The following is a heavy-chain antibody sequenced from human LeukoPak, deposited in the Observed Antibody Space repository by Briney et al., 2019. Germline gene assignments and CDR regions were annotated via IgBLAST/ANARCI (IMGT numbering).Heavy chain of an antibody. V-gene: IGHV4-4*07. Sequence: SETLSLTCTVSGGSISSYYWSWIRQPAGKGLEWIGRIHPSGSTNYNPSLKSRVTLSVDTSKNEFSLKLSSVTAADTAVYYCARGPPPDLDYWGRGTLVTVSS. CDR1: GGSISSYY. J-gene: IGHJ4*02. CDR3: ARGPPPDLDY. CDR2: IHPSGST.